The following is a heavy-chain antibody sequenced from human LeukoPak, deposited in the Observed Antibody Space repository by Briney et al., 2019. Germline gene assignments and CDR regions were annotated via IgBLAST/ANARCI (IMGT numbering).Heavy chain of an antibody. CDR2: ISGSGGST. V-gene: IGHV3-23*01. Sequence: GGSLRLSCAASGFTFSSSAMSWVRQAPGKGLEWVSTISGSGGSTHYADSVKGWFTISRDNSKNTLFLQMNSLRAEDTAVYYCAKGGVLLWFGESPDAFDIWGQGTMVTASS. D-gene: IGHD3-10*01. J-gene: IGHJ3*02. CDR1: GFTFSSSA. CDR3: AKGGVLLWFGESPDAFDI.